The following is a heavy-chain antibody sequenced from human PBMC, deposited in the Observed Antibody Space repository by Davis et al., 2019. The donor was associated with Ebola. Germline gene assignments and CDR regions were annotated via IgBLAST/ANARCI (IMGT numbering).Heavy chain of an antibody. CDR1: GGSFSGYY. J-gene: IGHJ5*02. CDR3: AREIPAVVTTGFDP. CDR2: INHSGST. Sequence: MPGGSLRLSCAVYGGSFSGYYWSWIRQPPGKGLEWIGEINHSGSTNYNPSLKSRVTISVDTSKNQFFLKLTSVTAADTAVYYCAREIPAVVTTGFDPWGQGTLVTVSS. V-gene: IGHV4-34*01. D-gene: IGHD2-21*02.